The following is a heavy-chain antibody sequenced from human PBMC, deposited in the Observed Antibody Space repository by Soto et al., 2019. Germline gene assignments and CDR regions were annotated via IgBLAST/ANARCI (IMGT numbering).Heavy chain of an antibody. Sequence: GGSLRLSCAASGLTFSNYAMHWVRQAPGKGLEWVAFISYDGTNRCYPDSVKGRFTISRDNSKNTLYLQMNSLKTEDTAVYYCARESSSTVTTGGGGSAKDYWGPGTLVTVSS. CDR2: ISYDGTNR. CDR1: GLTFSNYA. J-gene: IGHJ4*02. D-gene: IGHD4-17*01. CDR3: ARESSSTVTTGGGGSAKDY. V-gene: IGHV3-30-3*01.